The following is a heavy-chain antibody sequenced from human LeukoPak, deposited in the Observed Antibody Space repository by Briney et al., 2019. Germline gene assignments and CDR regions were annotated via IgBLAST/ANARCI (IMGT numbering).Heavy chain of an antibody. Sequence: PGGSLRLSCAASGFTFSSYAKSWVRQAPRKGLEWVSAISGSGGSTYYADSVKSRFTISRGNSKNTLYLQMNSLRAEDTAVYYCATGTFDCHDYWGQGTLVTVSS. CDR3: ATGTFDCHDY. J-gene: IGHJ4*02. V-gene: IGHV3-23*01. CDR2: ISGSGGST. CDR1: GFTFSSYA. D-gene: IGHD3-9*01.